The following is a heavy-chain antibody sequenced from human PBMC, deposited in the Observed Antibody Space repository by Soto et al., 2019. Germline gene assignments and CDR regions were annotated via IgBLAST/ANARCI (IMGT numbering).Heavy chain of an antibody. D-gene: IGHD6-19*01. CDR1: GDSISSSSYY. CDR2: IYYTGTR. V-gene: IGHV4-39*01. CDR3: ARLLIAVTGFDY. Sequence: SETLSLTCTVSGDSISSSSYYWGWIRQPPGKGPEWIGSIYYTGTRYYNPSLKSRVTMSLDTSNNQFSLKLSSVTAADTAVYYCARLLIAVTGFDYWGRGTLVTV. J-gene: IGHJ4*02.